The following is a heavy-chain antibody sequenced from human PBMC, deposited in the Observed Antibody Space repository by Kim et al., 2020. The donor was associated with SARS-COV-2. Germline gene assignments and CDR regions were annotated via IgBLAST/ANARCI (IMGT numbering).Heavy chain of an antibody. CDR3: ARDYTTRDSSAWYDAFDI. J-gene: IGHJ3*02. Sequence: GGSLRLSCAASGFTFSSYWMTWVRQAPGKGLEWVANIKLDGSVTHYVDSVKGRFTISRDNAKNSLYLQMNSLRAEDTAVYFCARDYTTRDSSAWYDAFDIWGQGTMVTVSS. CDR1: GFTFSSYW. V-gene: IGHV3-7*01. D-gene: IGHD6-13*01. CDR2: IKLDGSVT.